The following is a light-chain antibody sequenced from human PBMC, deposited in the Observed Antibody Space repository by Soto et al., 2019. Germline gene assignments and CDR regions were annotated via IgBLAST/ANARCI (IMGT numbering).Light chain of an antibody. CDR2: GAS. V-gene: IGKV3-20*01. Sequence: DIVVTQSPGTLSLSPGERATLSCRASQSVSNDFLAWYQQKPGQAPRLLIYGASTRATDVPDRFSGSGSGADFTLTISRLEPEDFAVYYCQQYGSSPPRTFGQGTKVDIK. CDR1: QSVSNDF. J-gene: IGKJ1*01. CDR3: QQYGSSPPRT.